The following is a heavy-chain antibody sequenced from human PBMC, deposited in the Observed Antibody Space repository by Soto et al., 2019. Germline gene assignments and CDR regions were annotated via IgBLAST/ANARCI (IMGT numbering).Heavy chain of an antibody. D-gene: IGHD1-26*01. Sequence: PGGSLRLSCAVSGFSFSSCGMSWVRQAPGKGLEWVSGISAGGDSADYADSVKGRFTISRDNSKNTLYLQMDSLGAEDTAMYYCAYSGGYYPRAYYFDYWGQGT. V-gene: IGHV3-23*01. J-gene: IGHJ4*02. CDR2: ISAGGDSA. CDR3: AYSGGYYPRAYYFDY. CDR1: GFSFSSCG.